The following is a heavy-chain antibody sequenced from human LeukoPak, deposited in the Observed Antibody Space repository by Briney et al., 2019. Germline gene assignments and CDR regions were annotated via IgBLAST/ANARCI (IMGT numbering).Heavy chain of an antibody. CDR1: GGSFSGYY. Sequence: SETLSLTCAVYGGSFSGYYWSWIRQPPGKGLEWIGEINHSGSTNYNPSLKSRVTISVDTSKNQFSLKLSSVTAADTAVYYCARVDYYDSSGYSYAFDIWGQGTMVTVSS. D-gene: IGHD3-22*01. CDR3: ARVDYYDSSGYSYAFDI. V-gene: IGHV4-34*01. J-gene: IGHJ3*02. CDR2: INHSGST.